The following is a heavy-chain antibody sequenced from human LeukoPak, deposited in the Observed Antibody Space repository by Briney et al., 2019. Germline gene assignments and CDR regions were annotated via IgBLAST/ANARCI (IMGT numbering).Heavy chain of an antibody. J-gene: IGHJ6*03. CDR1: GYTFTSYG. Sequence: ASVKVSCTASGYTFTSYGISWVRQAPGQGLEWMGWISAYNGNTNYAQKLQGRVTMTTDTSTSTAYMELRSLRSDDTAVYYCARSPHTYDFWSGYYMDVWGKGTTVTVSS. V-gene: IGHV1-18*01. D-gene: IGHD3-3*01. CDR2: ISAYNGNT. CDR3: ARSPHTYDFWSGYYMDV.